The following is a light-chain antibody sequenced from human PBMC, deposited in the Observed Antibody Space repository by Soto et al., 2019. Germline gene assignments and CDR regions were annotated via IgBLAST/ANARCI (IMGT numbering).Light chain of an antibody. J-gene: IGKJ1*01. CDR1: QSITSNY. V-gene: IGKV3-20*01. Sequence: FSQSTCSLPFTPGASAPLSCRASQSITSNYLAWYQLKPGQAPRLLIYGTSTRATGVPDRFSGSGSQTDFTLTISSLEPEDFGVYYCQQYGSLGTFAQRAKVDI. CDR2: GTS. CDR3: QQYGSLGT.